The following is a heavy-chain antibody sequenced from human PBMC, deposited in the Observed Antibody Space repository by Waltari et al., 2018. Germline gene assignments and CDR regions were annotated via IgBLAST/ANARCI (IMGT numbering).Heavy chain of an antibody. CDR2: INTNTGNP. CDR1: GYTFTSYA. J-gene: IGHJ5*02. V-gene: IGHV7-4-1*04. Sequence: VKVSCKASGYTFTSYAMNWVRQAPGQGLEWMGWINTNTGNPTYAQGFTGRFVFSLDTSVSMAYLQISSLKAEDTAVYYCARGDGAILTGYYNPYNWFDPWGQGTLVTVSS. CDR3: ARGDGAILTGYYNPYNWFDP. D-gene: IGHD3-9*01.